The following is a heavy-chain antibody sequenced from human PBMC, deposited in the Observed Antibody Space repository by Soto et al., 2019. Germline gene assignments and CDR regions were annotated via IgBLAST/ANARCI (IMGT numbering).Heavy chain of an antibody. J-gene: IGHJ5*02. Sequence: QVQLVESGGGVVQPGRSLRLSCAASGFTFSNYAMHWVRQAPGKRLEWVAVISYDVGNKYYADSVKGRFAISRDNSKNTLYLEMNSLGAEDTAVYYCARNSLAVTGTRYNWFDPWGQGTLVTVSS. CDR3: ARNSLAVTGTRYNWFDP. CDR2: ISYDVGNK. CDR1: GFTFSNYA. D-gene: IGHD6-19*01. V-gene: IGHV3-30*09.